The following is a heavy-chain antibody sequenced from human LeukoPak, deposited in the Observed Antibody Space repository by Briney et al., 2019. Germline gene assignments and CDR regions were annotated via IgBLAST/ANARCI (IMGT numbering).Heavy chain of an antibody. CDR3: ARVAEGWPPAY. CDR2: ISAYNGNT. V-gene: IGHV1-18*01. J-gene: IGHJ4*02. D-gene: IGHD5-24*01. Sequence: ASVKVSCKASGYTFTDHGISWVRQAPGQGLEWMGWISAYNGNTNCAQNLQGRVTMTTETSTNTAYMELRSLTSDDTAVYYCARVAEGWPPAYWGQGTLVTVSS. CDR1: GYTFTDHG.